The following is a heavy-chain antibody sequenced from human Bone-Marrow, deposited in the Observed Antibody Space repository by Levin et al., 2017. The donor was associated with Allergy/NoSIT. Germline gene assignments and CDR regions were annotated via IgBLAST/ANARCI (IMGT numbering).Heavy chain of an antibody. CDR3: TTDPYYYDSSGYYSYGY. CDR1: GFTFSNAW. D-gene: IGHD3-22*01. Sequence: GGSLRLSCAASGFTFSNAWMSWVRQAPGKGLEWVGRIKSKTDGGTTDYAAPVKGRFTISRDDSKNTLYLQMNSLKTEDTAVYYCTTDPYYYDSSGYYSYGYWGQGTLVTVSS. V-gene: IGHV3-15*01. CDR2: IKSKTDGGTT. J-gene: IGHJ4*02.